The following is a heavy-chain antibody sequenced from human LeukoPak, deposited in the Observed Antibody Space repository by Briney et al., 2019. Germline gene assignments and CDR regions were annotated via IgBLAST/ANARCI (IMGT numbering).Heavy chain of an antibody. CDR1: GFTFSTYG. CDR2: IHYDGGNE. V-gene: IGHV3-30*02. Sequence: GGSLRLSCAASGFTFSTYGMHWVRQAPGKGLEWVAFIHYDGGNEYNGDSVKGRFTISRDNSKNTLYPQMNSLRPEDTAVYYCARGLPSSTRTYNWFDPWGPGTLVTVSS. J-gene: IGHJ5*02. D-gene: IGHD2-2*01. CDR3: ARGLPSSTRTYNWFDP.